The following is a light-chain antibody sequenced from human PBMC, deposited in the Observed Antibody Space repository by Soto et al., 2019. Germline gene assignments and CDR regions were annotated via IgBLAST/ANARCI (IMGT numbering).Light chain of an antibody. CDR2: GNS. CDR3: QSYDSSLSGVV. Sequence: QSVLPQPPSVSGAPGQRVTISCTGSSSNIGAGYDVHWYQHLPGTAPKLLIYGNSNRPSGVPDRFSGSRSGTSASLAITGLQAEDEADYYCQSYDSSLSGVVFGGGTKVTVL. V-gene: IGLV1-40*01. J-gene: IGLJ2*01. CDR1: SSNIGAGYD.